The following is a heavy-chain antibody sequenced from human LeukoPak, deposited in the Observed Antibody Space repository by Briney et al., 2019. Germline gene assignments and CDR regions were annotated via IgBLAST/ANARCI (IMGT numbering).Heavy chain of an antibody. CDR1: GYSISSGYY. V-gene: IGHV4-38-2*02. CDR2: IYHSGST. Sequence: SETLSLTCTVSGYSISSGYYWGWIRQPPGEGLEWIGSIYHSGSTYYNPSLKSRVTISVDTSKNQFSLKLSSVTAADTAVYYCARHRGYYGSGSYLYYFDYWGQGTLVTVSS. CDR3: ARHRGYYGSGSYLYYFDY. D-gene: IGHD3-10*01. J-gene: IGHJ4*02.